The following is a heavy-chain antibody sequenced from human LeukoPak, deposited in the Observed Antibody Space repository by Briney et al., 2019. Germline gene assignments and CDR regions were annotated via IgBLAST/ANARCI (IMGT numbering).Heavy chain of an antibody. CDR3: ARFTITMVRGVTGNAFDI. J-gene: IGHJ3*02. CDR1: GGSISSGDYY. Sequence: SETLSLTCAVSGGSISSGDYYWSWIRQPPGKGLEWIGCIYYSGSTYYNPSLKSRVTISVDTSKNQFSLKLSSVTAADTAVYYCARFTITMVRGVTGNAFDIWGQGTMVTVSS. D-gene: IGHD3-10*01. V-gene: IGHV4-30-4*01. CDR2: IYYSGST.